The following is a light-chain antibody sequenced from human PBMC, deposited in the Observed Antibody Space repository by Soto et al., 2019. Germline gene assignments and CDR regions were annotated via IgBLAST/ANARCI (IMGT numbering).Light chain of an antibody. CDR3: MQATQFPFT. CDR2: KVS. V-gene: IGKV2-30*01. CDR1: HSLVYHDGNTY. Sequence: DVVLTQSPLSLPVTPGQPASVSCRSSHSLVYHDGNTYLNWFQQRPGQSPRRLIYKVSNRDSGVPDRFTGSGAGTDFTLKISRVEAEDVGTYYCMQATQFPFTFGGGTKVDIK. J-gene: IGKJ4*01.